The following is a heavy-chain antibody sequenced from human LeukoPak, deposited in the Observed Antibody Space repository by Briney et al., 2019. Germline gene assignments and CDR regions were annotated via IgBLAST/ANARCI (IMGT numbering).Heavy chain of an antibody. Sequence: PGGSLRLSCAASGFSFSDYYMTWIRQAPGKRLEWISHISTSTKTIYYSDSVKGRFTISRDNSKNTLYLQMNSLRAEDTALYYCAKETYNSGWFPDYWGQGTLVTVSS. CDR2: ISTSTKTI. V-gene: IGHV3-11*01. J-gene: IGHJ4*02. CDR3: AKETYNSGWFPDY. CDR1: GFSFSDYY. D-gene: IGHD6-19*01.